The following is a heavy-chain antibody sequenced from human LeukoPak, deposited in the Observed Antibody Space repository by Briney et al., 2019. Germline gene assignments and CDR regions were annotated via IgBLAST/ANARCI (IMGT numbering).Heavy chain of an antibody. CDR2: VYYSGST. D-gene: IGHD3-22*01. CDR3: ARTNYYDSSGCYRLYYFDY. CDR1: GGSISSYY. J-gene: IGHJ4*02. V-gene: IGHV4-59*01. Sequence: SETLSLTCTVSGGSISSYYWSWIRQPPGKGLEWIGYVYYSGSTNYNPSLKSRVTISEDTSKNQFSLKLRSVTAADTAVYYCARTNYYDSSGCYRLYYFDYWGQGTLVTVSS.